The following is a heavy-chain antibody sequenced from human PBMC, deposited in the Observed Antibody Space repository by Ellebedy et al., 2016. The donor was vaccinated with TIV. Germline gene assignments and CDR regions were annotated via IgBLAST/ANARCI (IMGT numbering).Heavy chain of an antibody. D-gene: IGHD3-10*01. CDR2: SSAAGDT. J-gene: IGHJ2*01. CDR3: ARGGPGGDNWFFGL. CDR1: GFSLTASD. Sequence: PGGSLRLSCAASGFSLTASDLHWVRRPAGNGLEWVSASSAAGDTYYPDSVRGRFTISRESAKNSFYLQMNSLTAGDKADYYWARGGPGGDNWFFGLWGRGTRVTVSS. V-gene: IGHV3-13*01.